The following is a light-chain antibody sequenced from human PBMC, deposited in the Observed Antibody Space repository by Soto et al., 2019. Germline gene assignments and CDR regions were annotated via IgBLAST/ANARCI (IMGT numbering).Light chain of an antibody. CDR1: QGLDRY. Sequence: DIQMTQSPSSLSASVGERVTITCRAGQGLDRYLDWFQQKPGKAPKFLIYASSSLQSGVPSRFSGGGSGTYFTLTISSLQPEDFATYYCQHYRNYPPTFGGGTKVDIK. CDR3: QHYRNYPPT. CDR2: ASS. V-gene: IGKV1-16*01. J-gene: IGKJ4*01.